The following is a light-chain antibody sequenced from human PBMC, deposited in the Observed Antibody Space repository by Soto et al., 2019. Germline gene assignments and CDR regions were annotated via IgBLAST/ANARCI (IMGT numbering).Light chain of an antibody. Sequence: IQLTQSPSSLSASVGDSVTVTCRASQAIGNYLDWFQQKPGKAPEHLISAFSTVRSGIPPRFRGSGSGTEFTLTFSGLQPEDFATYYCLQHTTSPYTFGQGTKLEV. V-gene: IGKV1-17*01. CDR1: QAIGNY. J-gene: IGKJ2*01. CDR3: LQHTTSPYT. CDR2: AFS.